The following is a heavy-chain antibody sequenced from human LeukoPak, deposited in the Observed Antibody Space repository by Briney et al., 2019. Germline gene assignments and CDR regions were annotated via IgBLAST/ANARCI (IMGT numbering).Heavy chain of an antibody. J-gene: IGHJ4*02. Sequence: GGSLRLSCAASGFTFSSYAMSWVRQAPGKGLEWVSAISGSGGSTYYADSVKGRFTISRDNSKNTLYLQMNSLRAEDTAVYYCAYCSSTSCYGGGPFDYWGQGTLVTVSS. CDR3: AYCSSTSCYGGGPFDY. CDR1: GFTFSSYA. CDR2: ISGSGGST. V-gene: IGHV3-23*01. D-gene: IGHD2-2*01.